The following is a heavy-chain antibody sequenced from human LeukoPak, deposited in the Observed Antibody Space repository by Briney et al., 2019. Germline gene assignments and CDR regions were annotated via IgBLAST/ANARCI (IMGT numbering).Heavy chain of an antibody. CDR3: TRRLDE. CDR1: GFSFNNDW. Sequence: GGSLRLSCATSGFSFNNDWMDWVRQAPGKGLEWVANINQDGSEKNRLDSVKGRFTISRDNAQNSLYLQMNGLRVEDTAVYYCTRRLDEWGQGTLVTVSS. D-gene: IGHD3-16*01. CDR2: INQDGSEK. J-gene: IGHJ4*02. V-gene: IGHV3-7*01.